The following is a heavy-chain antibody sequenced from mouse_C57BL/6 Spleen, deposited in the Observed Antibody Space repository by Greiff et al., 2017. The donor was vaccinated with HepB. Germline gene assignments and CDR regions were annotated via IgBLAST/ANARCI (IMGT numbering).Heavy chain of an antibody. CDR1: GYAFSSSW. CDR2: IYPGDGDT. D-gene: IGHD2-2*01. CDR3: AGGYTWFAY. J-gene: IGHJ3*01. V-gene: IGHV1-82*01. Sequence: QVQLQQSGPELVKPGASVKISCKASGYAFSSSWMNWVKQRPGQGLEWIGRIYPGDGDTNYNGKFKGKATLTADKSSSTAYMQRSSLTSEDSAVYFCAGGYTWFAYWGQGTLVTVAA.